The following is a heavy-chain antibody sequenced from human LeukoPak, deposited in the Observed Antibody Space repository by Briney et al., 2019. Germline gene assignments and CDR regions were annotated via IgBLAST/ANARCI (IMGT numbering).Heavy chain of an antibody. CDR1: GYTFTSYA. Sequence: GASVKVSCKASGYTFTSYAMNWVRQAPGQGLEWMGWINTNTGNPTYAQGFTGRFAFSLDTSVSTAYLQISSLKAEDTAVYYCARISLGYCSSTSCSHSDYWGQGTLVTVSS. J-gene: IGHJ4*02. V-gene: IGHV7-4-1*02. CDR2: INTNTGNP. D-gene: IGHD2-2*01. CDR3: ARISLGYCSSTSCSHSDY.